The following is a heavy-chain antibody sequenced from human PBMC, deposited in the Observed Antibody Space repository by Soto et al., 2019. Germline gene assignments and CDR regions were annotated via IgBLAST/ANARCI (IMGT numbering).Heavy chain of an antibody. J-gene: IGHJ4*02. V-gene: IGHV3-64*01. CDR1: GFSFSNYA. CDR2: INTNGGTT. D-gene: IGHD5-18*01. Sequence: GGSLRLSCAASGFSFSNYAMHWVRQAPGKGLEYVSAINTNGGTTYYASSVKGRFTISRDNSKNMLYLQMGSLRAEDTAVYYCARHGYNYGGGYFDYWGQGTLVTVSS. CDR3: ARHGYNYGGGYFDY.